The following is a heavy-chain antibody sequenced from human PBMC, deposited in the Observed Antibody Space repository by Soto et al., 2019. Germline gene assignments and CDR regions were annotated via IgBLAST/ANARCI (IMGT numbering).Heavy chain of an antibody. CDR3: AKGPGGNPYYYYMDV. D-gene: IGHD3-16*01. CDR2: ISWNSGSI. Sequence: DVQLVESGGGLVQPGRSLRLSCAASGFTFDDYAMHWVRQAPGKGLEWVSGISWNSGSIGYADSVKGRFTISRDNAKNSLYLQMNSLRAEDTALYYCAKGPGGNPYYYYMDVWGKGTTVTVSS. CDR1: GFTFDDYA. J-gene: IGHJ6*03. V-gene: IGHV3-9*01.